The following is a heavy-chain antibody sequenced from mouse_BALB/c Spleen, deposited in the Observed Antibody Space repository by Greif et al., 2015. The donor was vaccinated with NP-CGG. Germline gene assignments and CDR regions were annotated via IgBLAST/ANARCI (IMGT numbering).Heavy chain of an antibody. J-gene: IGHJ2*01. CDR3: AVRGYYFDY. D-gene: IGHD2-1*01. CDR1: GFNIKDTY. CDR2: IDPANGNT. V-gene: IGHV14-3*02. Sequence: EVKLMESGAELVKPGASVKLSCTASGFNIKDTYMHWVKQRPEQGLEWIGRIDPANGNTKYDPKFQGKATITADTSSNTAYLQLSSLTSEDTAVYYCAVRGYYFDYWGQGTTLTVSS.